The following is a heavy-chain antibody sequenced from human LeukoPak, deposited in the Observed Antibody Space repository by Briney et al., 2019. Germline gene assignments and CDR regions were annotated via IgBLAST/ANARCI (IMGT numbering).Heavy chain of an antibody. CDR1: GFTVSDHY. CDR2: IYSGGTT. CDR3: ARDRHQGAFDM. Sequence: GGSLRLSCAASGFTVSDHYMSWVRQAPGQGLESVSLIYSGGTTLYADSVKGRFTISRDNSKNTLYLRMNSLRAEDTAVYYCARDRHQGAFDMWGQGTMVIVSS. D-gene: IGHD2-2*01. J-gene: IGHJ3*02. V-gene: IGHV3-53*01.